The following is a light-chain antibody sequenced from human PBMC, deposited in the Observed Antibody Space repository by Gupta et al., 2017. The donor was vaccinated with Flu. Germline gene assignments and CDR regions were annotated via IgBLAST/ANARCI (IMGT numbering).Light chain of an antibody. CDR2: GTH. CDR3: VVYLGSGVWV. CDR1: SDSVSTSHH. V-gene: IGLV8-61*01. J-gene: IGLJ3*02. Sequence: SFSVSPGGTVTLTCGLKSDSVSTSHHPSWYRQTPGQAPRTLIYGTHIRSSGVPDRFSGSILGDRAALTITGAQADDECFYYCVVYLGSGVWVFGGGTKVTVL.